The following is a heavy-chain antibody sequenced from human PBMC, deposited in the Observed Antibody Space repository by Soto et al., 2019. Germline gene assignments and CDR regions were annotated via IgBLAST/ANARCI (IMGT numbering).Heavy chain of an antibody. D-gene: IGHD3-22*01. V-gene: IGHV3-23*01. Sequence: PGGSLRLSCAASGFTFSSYAMSWVRQALGKGLEWVSAISGSGGSTYYADSVKGRFTISRDNSKNTLYLQMNSLRAEDTAVYYCAKHPTYDSSGYYGYWGQGTLVTVSS. CDR1: GFTFSSYA. J-gene: IGHJ4*02. CDR2: ISGSGGST. CDR3: AKHPTYDSSGYYGY.